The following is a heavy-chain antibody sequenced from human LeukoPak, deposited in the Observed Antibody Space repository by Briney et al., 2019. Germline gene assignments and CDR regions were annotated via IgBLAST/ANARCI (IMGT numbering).Heavy chain of an antibody. V-gene: IGHV4-39*07. CDR1: GDSISSSSYF. D-gene: IGHD3-10*01. Sequence: SETLSLTCNVSGDSISSSSYFWGWIRQPPGKGLEWIGSIYFSGKTYYNMSLKSRVIISIDTSKNQFSLKVNSVTAADTAVYYCARDNPYGSGTDYWGQGTLVTVSS. CDR2: IYFSGKT. J-gene: IGHJ4*02. CDR3: ARDNPYGSGTDY.